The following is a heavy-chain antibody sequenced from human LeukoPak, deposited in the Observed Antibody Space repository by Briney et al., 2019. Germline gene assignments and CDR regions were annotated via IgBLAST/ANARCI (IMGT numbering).Heavy chain of an antibody. Sequence: GGSLRLSCAASGFTFSSYTMNWVRQAPGKGLEWVSSISSSSRYIYYADSVRGQFTISRDNAKDSLYLQMNSLRAEDTAVYYCARGSEYCSGGTCYLNWFDPWGQGTLVTVSS. D-gene: IGHD2-15*01. V-gene: IGHV3-21*01. CDR2: ISSSSRYI. CDR3: ARGSEYCSGGTCYLNWFDP. J-gene: IGHJ5*02. CDR1: GFTFSSYT.